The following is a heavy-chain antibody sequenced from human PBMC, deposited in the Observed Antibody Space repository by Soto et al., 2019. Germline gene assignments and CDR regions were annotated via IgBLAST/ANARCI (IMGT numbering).Heavy chain of an antibody. D-gene: IGHD3-3*01. Sequence: QITLKESGPTLVKPTQTLTLTCTFSGFSLSTSGVGVNWIRQPPGKALQWLALIYWNDDKRYSPSLKSRLTITEDSSKNQVARTMTNMDPVDTATYFCAHNGVKGSLYYFDSWGQGTLVTVSS. J-gene: IGHJ4*02. V-gene: IGHV2-5*01. CDR2: IYWNDDK. CDR3: AHNGVKGSLYYFDS. CDR1: GFSLSTSGVG.